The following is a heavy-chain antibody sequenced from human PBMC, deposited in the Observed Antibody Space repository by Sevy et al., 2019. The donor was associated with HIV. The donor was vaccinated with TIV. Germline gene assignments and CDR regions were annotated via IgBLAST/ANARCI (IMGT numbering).Heavy chain of an antibody. Sequence: GGSLRLSCEASGFTVSGNYMAWVRLAPGKGLEWVSLIDSGGRTYYADSVKGRFTISRDNAKNTLYLQMNPLRAEDTAVYFCARDRYYDASGYYYYYYGMDVWGQGTTVTVSS. V-gene: IGHV3-66*01. CDR2: IDSGGRT. CDR1: GFTVSGNY. CDR3: ARDRYYDASGYYYYYYGMDV. D-gene: IGHD3-22*01. J-gene: IGHJ6*02.